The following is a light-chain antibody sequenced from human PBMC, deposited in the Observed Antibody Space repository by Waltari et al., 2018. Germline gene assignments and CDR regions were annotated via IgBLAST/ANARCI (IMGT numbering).Light chain of an antibody. CDR1: DLGKKF. V-gene: IGLV3-25*03. J-gene: IGLJ3*02. CDR3: QAADNTGTFPV. CDR2: KDI. Sequence: SYELTQPPSVSLSPGQPARITCPAADLGKKFVFWYQNKAGQAPLLVIYKDIQRPSGIPERFSGSSSETTATLTINTVQPEDEATYYCQAADNTGTFPVFGGGTRLTVL.